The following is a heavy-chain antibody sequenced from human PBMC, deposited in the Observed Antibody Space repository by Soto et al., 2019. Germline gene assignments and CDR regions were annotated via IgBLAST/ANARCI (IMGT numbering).Heavy chain of an antibody. CDR1: DFTISECS. CDR3: ARDLNLGSFDY. V-gene: IGHV3-48*02. CDR2: ITIRTGNV. Sequence: GGSLXFSWEASDFTISECSMNWVRQTPGKGLEWLAYITIRTGNVHYADSVGGRFTISADIAENSVILQMNTLRDEDSAVYYCARDLNLGSFDYWGQGTLVTVSS. J-gene: IGHJ4*02.